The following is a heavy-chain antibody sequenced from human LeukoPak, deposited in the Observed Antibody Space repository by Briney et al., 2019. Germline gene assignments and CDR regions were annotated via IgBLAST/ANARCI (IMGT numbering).Heavy chain of an antibody. J-gene: IGHJ4*02. CDR1: GITFSSYA. V-gene: IGHV3-30*04. Sequence: PGRSLRLSCAASGITFSSYAMHWVRKAPGKGLDWVADISYDGSNKYYADSVKGRFTISRDNSKNTLYLQMNSLRAEDTAVYYCARDGNIVVVPALYFDYWGQGTLVTGSS. CDR2: ISYDGSNK. CDR3: ARDGNIVVVPALYFDY. D-gene: IGHD2-2*01.